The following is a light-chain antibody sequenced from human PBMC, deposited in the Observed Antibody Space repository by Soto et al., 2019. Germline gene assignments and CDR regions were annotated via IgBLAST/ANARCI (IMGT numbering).Light chain of an antibody. V-gene: IGKV1-5*01. CDR1: QSISSW. CDR2: DAS. CDR3: QQYNSYSVA. J-gene: IGKJ1*01. Sequence: DIPMTQSPSTLSASVGDRVTITCRASQSISSWLAWYQQKPGKAPKLLIYDASSLESGVPSRFSGSGSGTEFTLTISSLQPDDFATYYCQQYNSYSVAFGQGTKGEIK.